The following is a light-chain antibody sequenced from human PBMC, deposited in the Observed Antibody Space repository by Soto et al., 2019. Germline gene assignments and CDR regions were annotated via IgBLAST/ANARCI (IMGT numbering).Light chain of an antibody. CDR3: SAHTISSSLEV. CDR1: SSDVGFYNY. Sequence: QSALTQPASVSGSPGQSITISCTGTSSDVGFYNYVSWYQQHPGKAPKLMIYEVSNRPSGVSIRFSGSKSDNTASLTISGLQAEDEADYYCSAHTISSSLEVFGTGTKVTVL. J-gene: IGLJ1*01. V-gene: IGLV2-14*01. CDR2: EVS.